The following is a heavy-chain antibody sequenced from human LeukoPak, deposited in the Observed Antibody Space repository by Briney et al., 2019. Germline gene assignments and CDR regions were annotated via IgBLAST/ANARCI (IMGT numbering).Heavy chain of an antibody. V-gene: IGHV3-53*01. CDR1: GFTVSTNS. J-gene: IGHJ4*02. CDR3: ARRAGAYSHPYDY. Sequence: PGGSLRLSCTVSGFTVSTNSMSWVRKAPGRGLEWVSFIYSDNTHYSDSVKGRFTISRDSSKNTLYLQMNSLRAEDTAVYYCARRAGAYSHPYDYWGQGTLVNVSS. CDR2: IYSDNT. D-gene: IGHD4/OR15-4a*01.